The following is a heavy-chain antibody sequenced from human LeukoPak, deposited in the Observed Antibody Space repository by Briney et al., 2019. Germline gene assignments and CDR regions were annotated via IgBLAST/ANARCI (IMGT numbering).Heavy chain of an antibody. D-gene: IGHD2-2*01. CDR1: GFTFSSYN. Sequence: QPGGSLPLSCAASGFTFSSYNMNWVRQAPGKGLEWVSSISYSSRAMYYADSVKGRFTISRDNFKDSLCLQMDSLRAEDTAVYYCARAYCSSTSCFGWGQGTLVTVSS. CDR3: ARAYCSSTSCFG. V-gene: IGHV3-48*01. J-gene: IGHJ4*02. CDR2: ISYSSRAM.